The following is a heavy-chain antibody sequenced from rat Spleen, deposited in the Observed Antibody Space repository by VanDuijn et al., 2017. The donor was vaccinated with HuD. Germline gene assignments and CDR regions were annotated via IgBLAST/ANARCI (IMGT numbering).Heavy chain of an antibody. J-gene: IGHJ2*01. CDR2: ISYDGSST. D-gene: IGHD1-11*01. Sequence: EVQLVESGGGLVQPGRSLKLSCAASGFTFSDYNMAWVRQAPKKGLEWVATISYDGSSTYYRDSVKGRFTISRDNAKSTLYLQMDSLRSEDTATYYCAREAEGVDYWGQGVMVTVSS. V-gene: IGHV5-7*01. CDR1: GFTFSDYN. CDR3: AREAEGVDY.